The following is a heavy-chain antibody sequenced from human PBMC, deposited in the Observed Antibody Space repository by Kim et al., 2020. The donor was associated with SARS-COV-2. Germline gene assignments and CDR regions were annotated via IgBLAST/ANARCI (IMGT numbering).Heavy chain of an antibody. CDR3: AKDMGYDILTYGMDV. V-gene: IGHV3-9*01. D-gene: IGHD3-9*01. Sequence: DSVKGRFTISGDNAKNSRYLQMNSLRAEDTALYYCAKDMGYDILTYGMDVWGQGTTVTVSS. J-gene: IGHJ6*02.